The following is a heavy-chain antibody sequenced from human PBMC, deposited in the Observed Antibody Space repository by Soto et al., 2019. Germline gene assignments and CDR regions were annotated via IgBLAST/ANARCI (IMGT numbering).Heavy chain of an antibody. J-gene: IGHJ6*02. V-gene: IGHV1-69*01. CDR2: IIPISGTA. Sequence: QVQLVQSGAEVKKPGSSVKVSCKASGGTFSSYAISWVRQAPGQGLEWMGGIIPISGTANYAQKFQGRVTITADESTSTAYMEVRRLRSEDTAVYYCARSQGSSTSLEIYYYYYYGMDVWGQGTTVTVSS. CDR3: ARSQGSSTSLEIYYYYYYGMDV. D-gene: IGHD2-2*01. CDR1: GGTFSSYA.